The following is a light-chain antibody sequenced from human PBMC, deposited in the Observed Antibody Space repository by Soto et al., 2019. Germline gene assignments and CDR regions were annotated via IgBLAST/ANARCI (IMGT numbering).Light chain of an antibody. CDR1: SSDIGDYKY. J-gene: IGLJ2*01. CDR2: AVS. Sequence: QSVLTQPASVSGSPGQSITISCTGSSSDIGDYKYVSWYKQHPGKAPKLMIYAVSNRPSGVSNRFSGAKSGNTASLTISGLQAEDEADYYCSSYTSTNFVIFGGGTKLTVL. V-gene: IGLV2-14*01. CDR3: SSYTSTNFVI.